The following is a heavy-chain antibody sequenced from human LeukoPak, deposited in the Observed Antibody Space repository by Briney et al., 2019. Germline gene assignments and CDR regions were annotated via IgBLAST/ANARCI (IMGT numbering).Heavy chain of an antibody. CDR1: GYTFTSYG. D-gene: IGHD3-22*01. Sequence: VASVNVSCKASGYTFTSYGISWVRQAPGQGLEWMGWISAYNGDTNYAQKLQGRVTMTTDTSTSTAYMELRSLRSDDTAVYYCARNYYDSSGYYSWFDPWGQGTLVTVSS. CDR3: ARNYYDSSGYYSWFDP. J-gene: IGHJ5*02. V-gene: IGHV1-18*01. CDR2: ISAYNGDT.